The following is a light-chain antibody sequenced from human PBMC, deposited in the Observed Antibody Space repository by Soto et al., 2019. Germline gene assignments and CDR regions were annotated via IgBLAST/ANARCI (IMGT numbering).Light chain of an antibody. Sequence: DILMTQSPSTLSASIGDRVTITCRASQTISIYLAWCQQRPGEAPKLLIYDASTLESGVPARFSGSGSGTEFTLTISSLQPDDFATYYCQQYRSSSPTFGQGTKVEIQ. CDR1: QTISIY. J-gene: IGKJ1*01. CDR3: QQYRSSSPT. CDR2: DAS. V-gene: IGKV1-5*01.